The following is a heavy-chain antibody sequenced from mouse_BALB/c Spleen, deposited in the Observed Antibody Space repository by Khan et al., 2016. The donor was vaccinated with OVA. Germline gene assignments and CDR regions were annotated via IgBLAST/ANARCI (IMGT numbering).Heavy chain of an antibody. Sequence: QVQLQQSGPELVKPGASVRISCKASGYTFTTYYLHWVKQRPGQGLEWIGWIYPGSFNTNYNEKFKGKATLTADKSSNTAYMHLSSLTSEDSAVFYWAGGEYFLGDAMDYWGQGTSVTVSS. J-gene: IGHJ4*01. CDR3: AGGEYFLGDAMDY. CDR2: IYPGSFNT. D-gene: IGHD2-13*01. V-gene: IGHV1S56*01. CDR1: GYTFTTYY.